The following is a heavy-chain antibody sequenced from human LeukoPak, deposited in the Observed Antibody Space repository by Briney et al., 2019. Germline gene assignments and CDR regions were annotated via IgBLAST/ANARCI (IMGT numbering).Heavy chain of an antibody. J-gene: IGHJ4*02. CDR2: IYYRST. Sequence: PSETLSLTCTVSGGSISSYYWSWIRQPPGKGLEWIGYIYYRSTNYNPSLKSRVTISIDTSKNQLTLNLSSVTAADTAVYYCARHYDNDRYYSAHCDYWSQGSLVTVSS. CDR1: GGSISSYY. D-gene: IGHD3-22*01. V-gene: IGHV4-59*08. CDR3: ARHYDNDRYYSAHCDY.